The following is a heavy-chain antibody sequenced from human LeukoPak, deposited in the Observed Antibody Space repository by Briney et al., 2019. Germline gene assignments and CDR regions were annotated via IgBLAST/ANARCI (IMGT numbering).Heavy chain of an antibody. V-gene: IGHV3-49*04. CDR1: GFTFGDYA. J-gene: IGHJ4*02. Sequence: GGSLRLSCTASGFTFGDYAMSWVRQAPGKGLEWVGFIRSKAYGGTTEYAASVKGRFTISRDDSKSIAYLQMNSLKTEDTAVYYCTTEGVLLWFGELRVLDYWGQGTLVTVSS. CDR3: TTEGVLLWFGELRVLDY. CDR2: IRSKAYGGTT. D-gene: IGHD3-10*01.